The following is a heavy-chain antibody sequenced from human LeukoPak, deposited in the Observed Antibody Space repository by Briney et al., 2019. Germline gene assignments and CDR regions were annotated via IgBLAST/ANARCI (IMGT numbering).Heavy chain of an antibody. CDR3: ARGSSPSYPLDY. V-gene: IGHV4-59*08. J-gene: IGHJ4*02. CDR1: GGSISPYH. CDR2: IYYSGST. Sequence: SETLSLTCTVSGGSISPYHWSWIRQPPGKGLEWIGYIYYSGSTNYNPSLKSRVTMSLDTSKNQFSLRLNSVTAADTAVYYCARGSSPSYPLDYWGQGTLVTVSS. D-gene: IGHD2-2*01.